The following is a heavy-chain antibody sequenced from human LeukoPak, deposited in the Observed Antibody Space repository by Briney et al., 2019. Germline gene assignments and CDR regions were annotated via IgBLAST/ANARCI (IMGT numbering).Heavy chain of an antibody. Sequence: KAGGSLRLSCAASGFTFSDYYMSWIRQAPGKGLEWVSYISSSGSTIYYADSVKGRFTISRDNAKNSLYLQMNSLRAEDTAVYYCARDPNGFYSSGSVRLDGASPNHFDYWGQGTLVTVSS. V-gene: IGHV3-11*01. D-gene: IGHD3-22*01. CDR1: GFTFSDYY. CDR2: ISSSGSTI. J-gene: IGHJ4*02. CDR3: ARDPNGFYSSGSVRLDGASPNHFDY.